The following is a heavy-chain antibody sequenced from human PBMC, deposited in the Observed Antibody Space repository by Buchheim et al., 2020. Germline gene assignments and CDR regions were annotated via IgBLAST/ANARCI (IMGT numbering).Heavy chain of an antibody. CDR2: IYHSGST. Sequence: QVQLQESGPGLVKPSGTLSLTCAVSGGSIGSSNWWSWVRQPPGKGLEWIGEIYHSGSTNYNPSLKSRVTISVAKSKNQFSPKLSSVTAADTAVYYCARDQAPPGSYYGSGSYRANYYYYYGMDVWGQGTT. V-gene: IGHV4-4*02. D-gene: IGHD3-10*01. CDR1: GGSIGSSNW. CDR3: ARDQAPPGSYYGSGSYRANYYYYYGMDV. J-gene: IGHJ6*02.